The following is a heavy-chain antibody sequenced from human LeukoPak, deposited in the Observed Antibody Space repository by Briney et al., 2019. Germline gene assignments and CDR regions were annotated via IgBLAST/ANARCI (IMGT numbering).Heavy chain of an antibody. Sequence: GGSLRLSCAASGFTFSSYAISWVRQAPGKGLEWVSAISGSGGSTYYADSVKGRFTISIDNSKNTLYLQMNSLRAEDTAVYYCAKDTAMVIPDLLDYWGQGTLVTVSS. V-gene: IGHV3-23*01. CDR3: AKDTAMVIPDLLDY. J-gene: IGHJ4*02. D-gene: IGHD5-18*01. CDR2: ISGSGGST. CDR1: GFTFSSYA.